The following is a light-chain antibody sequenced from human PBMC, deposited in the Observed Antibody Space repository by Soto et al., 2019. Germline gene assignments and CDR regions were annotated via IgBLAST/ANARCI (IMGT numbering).Light chain of an antibody. Sequence: EIVLTQSPATLSLSPGERATLSCRASQSVSSNYLAWYQQKPGQAPRLLIYGSSNRATGIPDRFSASGSGTDFPLPISRLEPEDFAVYYCQQNGSSGTFGKGTRWIS. CDR3: QQNGSSGT. CDR1: QSVSSNY. V-gene: IGKV3-20*01. CDR2: GSS. J-gene: IGKJ4*01.